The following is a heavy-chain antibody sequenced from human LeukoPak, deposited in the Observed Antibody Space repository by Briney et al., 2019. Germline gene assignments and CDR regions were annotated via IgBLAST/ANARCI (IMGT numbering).Heavy chain of an antibody. CDR2: ISSSNSYI. D-gene: IGHD6-19*01. V-gene: IGHV3-21*01. CDR3: ARVRSGWYEDY. CDR1: GFTFSSYS. Sequence: GGSLRLSCAASGFTFSSYSMNWVRQAPGKGLEWVSYISSSNSYIYYADSVKGRFTISRDNAKNSLYLQMNSLRAEDTAVYYCARVRSGWYEDYWGQGTLVTVSS. J-gene: IGHJ4*02.